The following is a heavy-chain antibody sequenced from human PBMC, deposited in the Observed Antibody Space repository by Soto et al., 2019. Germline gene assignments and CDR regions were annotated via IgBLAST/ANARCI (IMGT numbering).Heavy chain of an antibody. CDR3: ARDYRVRKGYSYDYNWFDP. CDR2: IYYSGST. V-gene: IGHV4-31*03. J-gene: IGHJ5*02. D-gene: IGHD5-18*01. CDR1: GGSISSGGYY. Sequence: QVQLQESGPGLVKPSQTLSLTCTVSGGSISSGGYYWSWIRQHPGKGLEWIGYIYYSGSTYYNPSLKSRVTISVDTSKNQFSLKLSSVTAADTAVYYCARDYRVRKGYSYDYNWFDPWGQGTLVTVSS.